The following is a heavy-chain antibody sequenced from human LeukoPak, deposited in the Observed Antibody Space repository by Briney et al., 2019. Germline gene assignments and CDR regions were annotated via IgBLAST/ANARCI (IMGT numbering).Heavy chain of an antibody. D-gene: IGHD2/OR15-2a*01. J-gene: IGHJ3*02. V-gene: IGHV1-8*01. CDR3: ARGLEYWDAFDI. Sequence: ASVKVSCKASGYTFTSYDINWVRQATGQGLEWRGWMNPNSGNTGYAQKFQGRVTMTRNTSISTAYMELSSLRSEDTAVYYCARGLEYWDAFDIWGQGTMVTVSS. CDR2: MNPNSGNT. CDR1: GYTFTSYD.